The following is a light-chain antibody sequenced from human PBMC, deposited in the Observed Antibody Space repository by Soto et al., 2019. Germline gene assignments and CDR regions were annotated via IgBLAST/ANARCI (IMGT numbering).Light chain of an antibody. J-gene: IGKJ5*01. V-gene: IGKV3D-15*01. CDR3: QQYNNWPLT. Sequence: IVLAQSPGTLSLSPGERATLSCMASQSVSSNLAWHQQRPGQAPRLLIYGASTRATGVQARFSGGGSGTEFTLTITSLQSEDFAVYWCQQYNNWPLTFGPGTRLEIK. CDR2: GAS. CDR1: QSVSSN.